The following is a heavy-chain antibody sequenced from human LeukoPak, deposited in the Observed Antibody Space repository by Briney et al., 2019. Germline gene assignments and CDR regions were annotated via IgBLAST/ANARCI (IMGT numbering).Heavy chain of an antibody. Sequence: GGSLRLSCAASGFTFSSYAMHWVRQAPGKGLEWVAVISYDGSNKYYADSVTGRLTISRDNSKNTLYLQMNSLRAEDTAVYYCARVMGYYDSSGYSYWGQGTLVTVSS. V-gene: IGHV3-30*04. CDR2: ISYDGSNK. J-gene: IGHJ4*02. CDR1: GFTFSSYA. D-gene: IGHD3-22*01. CDR3: ARVMGYYDSSGYSY.